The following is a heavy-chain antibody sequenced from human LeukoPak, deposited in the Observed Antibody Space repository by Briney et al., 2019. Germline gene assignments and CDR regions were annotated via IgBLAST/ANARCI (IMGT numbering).Heavy chain of an antibody. V-gene: IGHV5-51*01. CDR1: GYSFTSYW. D-gene: IGHD3-22*01. CDR3: ARHGSYYDSSGYYSVDY. Sequence: KHGESLKISCKGSGYSFTSYWIGWVRQMPGKGPEWMGIIYPGDSDTRYSPSFQGQVTISADKSISTAYLQWSSLKASDTAMYYCARHGSYYDSSGYYSVDYWGQGTLVTVSS. CDR2: IYPGDSDT. J-gene: IGHJ4*02.